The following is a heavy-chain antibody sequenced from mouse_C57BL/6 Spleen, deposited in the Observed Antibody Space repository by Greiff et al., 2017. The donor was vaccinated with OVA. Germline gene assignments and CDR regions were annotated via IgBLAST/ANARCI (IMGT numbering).Heavy chain of an antibody. CDR1: GFNIKDYY. CDR2: IDPEDGET. V-gene: IGHV14-2*01. J-gene: IGHJ2*01. D-gene: IGHD4-1*01. CDR3: AIGMTGTEGDY. Sequence: EVKLEESGAELVKPGASVKLSCTASGFNIKDYYMHWVKQRTEQGLEWIGRIDPEDGETKYAPKFQGKATITADTSSNTAYLQLSSLTSEDTAVYYCAIGMTGTEGDYWGQGTTLTVSS.